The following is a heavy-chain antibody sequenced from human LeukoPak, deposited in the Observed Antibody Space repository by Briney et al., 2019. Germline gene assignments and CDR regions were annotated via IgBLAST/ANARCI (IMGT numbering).Heavy chain of an antibody. CDR1: GYTFTSYY. V-gene: IGHV1-46*01. J-gene: IGHJ3*02. Sequence: ASVKVSCKASGYTFTSYYMHWVRQAPGQGLEWMGIINPSGGSTSHAQKFQGRVTMTRDMSTSTVYMELSRLRSDDTAVYYCASVVVVTAIYAFDIWGQGTMVTVSS. D-gene: IGHD2-21*02. CDR2: INPSGGST. CDR3: ASVVVVTAIYAFDI.